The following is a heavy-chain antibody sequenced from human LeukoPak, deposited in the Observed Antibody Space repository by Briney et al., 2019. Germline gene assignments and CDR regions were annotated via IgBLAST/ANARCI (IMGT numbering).Heavy chain of an antibody. D-gene: IGHD6-6*01. CDR3: ARAVAYGSSSSIGY. CDR1: GVTFSSYA. CDR2: ISASGGST. Sequence: GGSLRLSCAASGVTFSSYAMSWVRQAPGKGLAWVSVISASGGSTYYADSVKGRFTISRDNSKNTLYLQMNSLRADDTAVYYCARAVAYGSSSSIGYWGQGTLVTVSS. V-gene: IGHV3-23*01. J-gene: IGHJ4*02.